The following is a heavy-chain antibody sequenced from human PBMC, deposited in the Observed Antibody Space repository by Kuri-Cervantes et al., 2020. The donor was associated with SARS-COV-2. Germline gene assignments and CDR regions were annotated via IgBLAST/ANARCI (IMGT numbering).Heavy chain of an antibody. CDR1: GYTFPSYG. V-gene: IGHV1-8*01. CDR3: ARGHVGYSSSSVYYYYMDV. J-gene: IGHJ6*03. CDR2: MNPNSGNT. Sequence: ASVKVSCKASGYTFPSYGINWVRQATGQGLEWMGWMNPNSGNTGYAQKFQGRVTMTRNTSISTAYMELSSLRSEDTAVYYCARGHVGYSSSSVYYYYMDVWGKGTTVTVSS. D-gene: IGHD6-6*01.